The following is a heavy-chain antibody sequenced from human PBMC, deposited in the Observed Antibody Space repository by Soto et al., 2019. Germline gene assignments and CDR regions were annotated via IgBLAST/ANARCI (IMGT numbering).Heavy chain of an antibody. V-gene: IGHV3-33*01. J-gene: IGHJ4*02. D-gene: IGHD5-12*01. CDR1: GVSFWIYA. CDR2: IWYDGSNT. CDR3: ARDFSMVIVAPGY. Sequence: SLGLACAASGVSFWIYAMDLARKEPGKGLEWVGFIWYDGSNTVYAEPVKGRFTISRDNSKNTVYLQINALRAEDTAVYYCARDFSMVIVAPGYWGQGTLGTVPS.